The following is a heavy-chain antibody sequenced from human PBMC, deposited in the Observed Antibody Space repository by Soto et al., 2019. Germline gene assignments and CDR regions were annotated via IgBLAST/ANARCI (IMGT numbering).Heavy chain of an antibody. V-gene: IGHV4-30-4*01. Sequence: SETLSLTCTVSGGSISSGDYYWSWIRQPPGKGLEWIGYIYYSGSTYYNPSLKSRVTISVDTSKNQFSLKLSSVTAADTAVYYCARSASLLVTAIAYFDYWGQGALVTVSS. CDR1: GGSISSGDYY. CDR2: IYYSGST. D-gene: IGHD2-21*02. J-gene: IGHJ4*02. CDR3: ARSASLLVTAIAYFDY.